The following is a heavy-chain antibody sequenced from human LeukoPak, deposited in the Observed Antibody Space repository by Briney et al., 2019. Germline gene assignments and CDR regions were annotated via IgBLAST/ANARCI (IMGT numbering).Heavy chain of an antibody. CDR3: ARGPYGSGSYY. CDR2: IYYSGTT. Sequence: SQTLSLTCTVSGGSISSGDYYWSWIRQPPGKGLEWIGYIYYSGTTYYNPTLKSRVTISVDTSKNQFSLKLTSVTAADTAVYFCARGPYGSGSYYWGQGTLVTVSS. CDR1: GGSISSGDYY. J-gene: IGHJ4*02. D-gene: IGHD3-10*01. V-gene: IGHV4-30-4*01.